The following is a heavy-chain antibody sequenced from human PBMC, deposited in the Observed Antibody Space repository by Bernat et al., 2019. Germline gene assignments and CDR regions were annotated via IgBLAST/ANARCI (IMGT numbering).Heavy chain of an antibody. V-gene: IGHV3-33*01. J-gene: IGHJ5*02. CDR2: IWYDGSNK. D-gene: IGHD3-10*01. CDR3: ARDDFRGGTPGWFDP. Sequence: QVQLVESGGGVVQPGRSLRLSCAASGFTFSSYGMHWVRQAPGKGLEWVAVIWYDGSNKYYADSVKGRFTISRDNSKNTLYLQMNSLRAEDTAVYYCARDDFRGGTPGWFDPWGQGTLVTVSS. CDR1: GFTFSSYG.